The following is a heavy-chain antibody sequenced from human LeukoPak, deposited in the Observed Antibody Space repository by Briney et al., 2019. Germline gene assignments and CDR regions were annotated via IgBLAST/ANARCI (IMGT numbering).Heavy chain of an antibody. CDR2: IHTIGNT. CDR3: ARDRSYYSDTGTDY. D-gene: IGHD3-22*01. V-gene: IGHV4-4*07. J-gene: IGHJ4*02. Sequence: SETLSLTCTVSGGSISSYYWSWIRQPAGKGLEWIGRIHTIGNTNYSPSLWRRVTISVDTSKNQFSLRLHSVTAADTAVYYCARDRSYYSDTGTDYWGQGALVTVSS. CDR1: GGSISSYY.